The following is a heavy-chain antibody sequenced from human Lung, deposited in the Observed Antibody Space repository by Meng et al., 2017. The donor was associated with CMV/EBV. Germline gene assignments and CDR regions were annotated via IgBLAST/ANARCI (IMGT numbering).Heavy chain of an antibody. CDR2: ISSSGSTI. V-gene: IGHV3-48*03. J-gene: IGHJ6*02. CDR1: GFTFSSYE. Sequence: GGSLRLSXAASGFTFSSYEMNWVRQAPGKGLEWVSYISSSGSTIYYADSVKGRFTISRDNAKNSLYVQMNSLRAEDTAVYYCARGFGEPSMDVWGQGTTVTGSS. D-gene: IGHD3-16*01. CDR3: ARGFGEPSMDV.